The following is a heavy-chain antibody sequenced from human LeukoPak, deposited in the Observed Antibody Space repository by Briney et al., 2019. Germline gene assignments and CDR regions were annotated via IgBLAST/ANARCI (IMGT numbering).Heavy chain of an antibody. D-gene: IGHD2-15*01. Sequence: GGSLRLSCAASGFSVSNNYMSWVRQAPGKGLEWVSVIYSDENTHYADSVKGRFTISRDNSKNTVYLQMNSLRDEDTAVYYCARDIVDWGQGTLVTVSS. CDR2: IYSDENT. V-gene: IGHV3-53*01. CDR1: GFSVSNNY. J-gene: IGHJ4*02. CDR3: ARDIVD.